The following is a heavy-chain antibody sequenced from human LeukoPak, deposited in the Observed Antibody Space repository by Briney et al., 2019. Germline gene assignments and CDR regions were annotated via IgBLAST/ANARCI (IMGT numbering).Heavy chain of an antibody. J-gene: IGHJ3*02. D-gene: IGHD3-3*01. Sequence: ASVKVSCKASGYTFTSYGISWVRQAPGQGLEWMRWISAYNGNTNYAQKLQGRVTMTTDTSTSTAYMELRSLRSDDTAVYYCARELYDFWSGYYNPKDAFDIWGQGTMVTVSS. CDR2: ISAYNGNT. CDR1: GYTFTSYG. CDR3: ARELYDFWSGYYNPKDAFDI. V-gene: IGHV1-18*01.